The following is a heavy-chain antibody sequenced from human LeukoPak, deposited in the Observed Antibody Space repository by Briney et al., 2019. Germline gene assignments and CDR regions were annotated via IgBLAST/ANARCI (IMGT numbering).Heavy chain of an antibody. V-gene: IGHV1-2*02. CDR1: GYIFTGYY. J-gene: IGHJ6*02. Sequence: ASAKVSCKASGYIFTGYYMHWVRQAPGQGLEWMGWINPNSGGRKYAQRFQGRVTMTRDTSISTAYMDLSRLRFDDTAVYYCARTLTPTVTNGMDVWGQGTTVTVSS. CDR3: ARTLTPTVTNGMDV. CDR2: INPNSGGR. D-gene: IGHD4-17*01.